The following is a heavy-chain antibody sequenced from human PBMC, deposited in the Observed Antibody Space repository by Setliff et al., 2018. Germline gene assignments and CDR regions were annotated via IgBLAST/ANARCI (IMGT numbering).Heavy chain of an antibody. CDR3: AREGSIAAAPFDFDY. V-gene: IGHV4-39*02. Sequence: SETLSLTCNVSGGSISSRTYYWGWIRQPPGKGLEWIGSMYFSGSTYYNPSLKSRVTISVDTSKNQFSLKLSSVTAADTAVYYCAREGSIAAAPFDFDYWGQGTLVTVSS. CDR2: MYFSGST. D-gene: IGHD6-13*01. CDR1: GGSISSRTYY. J-gene: IGHJ4*02.